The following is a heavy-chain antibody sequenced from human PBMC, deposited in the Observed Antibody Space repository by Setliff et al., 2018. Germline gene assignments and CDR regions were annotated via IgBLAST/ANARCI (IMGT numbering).Heavy chain of an antibody. CDR3: VRDRTAYSYGLDV. Sequence: PSETLSLTCTVYGASFSDYYWGWIRQSPGKRPEWIAEINQSGNTNYNPSLNSRVSVSVDTSKNQFALNLTSVTAADTAVYYCVRDRTAYSYGLDVWGQGALVTVSS. CDR1: GASFSDYY. CDR2: INQSGNT. V-gene: IGHV4-34*10. J-gene: IGHJ4*02. D-gene: IGHD2-15*01.